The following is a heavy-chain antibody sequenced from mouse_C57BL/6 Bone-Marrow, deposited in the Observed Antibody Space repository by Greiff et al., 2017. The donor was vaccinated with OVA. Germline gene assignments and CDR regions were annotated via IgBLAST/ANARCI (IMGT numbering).Heavy chain of an antibody. CDR3: GGAWFAY. CDR1: GFTFTSYA. CDR2: ISAGGGYT. Sequence: EVMLVESGGGLVKPGGSLKLSCAASGFTFTSYAMSWVRQTPEKRLEWVATISAGGGYTYYPDNVKGRFTISRDNAKNNLYLQMSHLKSEDTAMYYCGGAWFAYWGQGTLVTVSA. V-gene: IGHV5-4*03. J-gene: IGHJ3*01.